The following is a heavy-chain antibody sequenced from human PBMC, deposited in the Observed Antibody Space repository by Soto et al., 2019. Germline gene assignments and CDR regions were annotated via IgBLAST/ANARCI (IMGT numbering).Heavy chain of an antibody. D-gene: IGHD4-17*01. Sequence: PLSLTCTVSGDSIRGGGYSWSWIRPHPGKGLEGIGYIYYTVTTYSSPSHATPVILPVDTSTHQSSLKLNSVPAADTSVYDCARVSGLYGDPKLDVWGQGTLVTVSS. J-gene: IGHJ4*02. V-gene: IGHV4-31*01. CDR3: ARVSGLYGDPKLDV. CDR1: GDSIRGGGYS. CDR2: IYYTVTT.